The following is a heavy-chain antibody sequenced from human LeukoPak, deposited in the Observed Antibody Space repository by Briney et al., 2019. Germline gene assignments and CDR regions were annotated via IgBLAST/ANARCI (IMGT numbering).Heavy chain of an antibody. Sequence: SETLSLTCTVSGGSISSYYWSWIRQPPGEGLEWIGYIYTSGSTNYNPSLKSRVTISVDTSKNQFSLKLSSVTAADTAVYYCARHDYGDYGFDYWGQGTLVTVSS. D-gene: IGHD4-17*01. J-gene: IGHJ4*02. CDR3: ARHDYGDYGFDY. CDR1: GGSISSYY. V-gene: IGHV4-4*09. CDR2: IYTSGST.